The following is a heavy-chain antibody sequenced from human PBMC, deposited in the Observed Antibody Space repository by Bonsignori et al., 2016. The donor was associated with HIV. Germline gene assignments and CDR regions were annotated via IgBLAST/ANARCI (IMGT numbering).Heavy chain of an antibody. V-gene: IGHV1-18*01. J-gene: IGHJ6*03. CDR2: ISPHSGNT. Sequence: WVRQAPGQGLEWMGWISPHSGNTDYAQNFKGRITMTTDTSTSTAYMDLRSLTSDDTAIYYCARVQFTIFGVVFNLNSHYSVMDVWGEGTTVTVSS. CDR3: ARVQFTIFGVVFNLNSHYSVMDV. D-gene: IGHD3-3*01.